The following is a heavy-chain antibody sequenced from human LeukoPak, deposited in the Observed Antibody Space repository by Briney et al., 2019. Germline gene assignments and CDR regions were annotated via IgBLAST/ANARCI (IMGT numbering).Heavy chain of an antibody. CDR1: GFSFSSFW. V-gene: IGHV3-7*01. J-gene: IGHJ3*02. Sequence: GSLRLSCVASGFSFSSFWMHWVRQAPGKGLEWVANINQGGSEIYYAGSVKGRFTISRDNAKNSLFLQMNSLRAEDTAMYYCARGRTVRAFDIWGQGTMVTVSS. D-gene: IGHD4-17*01. CDR2: INQGGSEI. CDR3: ARGRTVRAFDI.